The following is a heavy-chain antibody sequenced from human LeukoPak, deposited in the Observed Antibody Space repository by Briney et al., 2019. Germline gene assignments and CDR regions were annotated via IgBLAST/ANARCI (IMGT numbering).Heavy chain of an antibody. CDR3: ARLVGQQLVEGNFDY. CDR1: GGSISSSSYY. J-gene: IGHJ4*02. D-gene: IGHD6-13*01. V-gene: IGHV4-39*07. Sequence: SETLSLTCTVSGGSISSSSYYWGWIRQPPGKGLEWIGSIYYSGSTYYNPSLKSRVTISVDTSKNQFSLKLSSVTAADTAVYYCARLVGQQLVEGNFDYWSQGTLVTVSS. CDR2: IYYSGST.